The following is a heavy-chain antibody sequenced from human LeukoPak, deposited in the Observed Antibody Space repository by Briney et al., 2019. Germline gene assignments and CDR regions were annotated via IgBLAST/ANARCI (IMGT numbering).Heavy chain of an antibody. CDR1: GFTFDDYA. CDR3: AKAMSIWEDYYFDY. Sequence: PGRSLRLSCAASGFTFDDYAMHWVRQAPGKGLEWVSGISWNSGSIGYADSVKGRFTISRDNAKNSLYLQMNSLRAEDTALYYCAKAMSIWEDYYFDYWGQGTLVTVSS. V-gene: IGHV3-9*01. D-gene: IGHD7-27*01. J-gene: IGHJ4*02. CDR2: ISWNSGSI.